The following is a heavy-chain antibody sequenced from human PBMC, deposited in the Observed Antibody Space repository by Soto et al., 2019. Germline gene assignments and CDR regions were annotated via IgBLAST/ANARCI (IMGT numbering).Heavy chain of an antibody. CDR3: ARHSSSWTECNWFDP. V-gene: IGHV4-31*03. D-gene: IGHD6-13*01. CDR1: GGSISSVGYY. Sequence: SETLSLTCTVSGGSISSVGYYWSWIRQHPGKGLEWIGYIYYSGSTYYNPSLKSRVTISVDTSKNQFSLKLSSVTAADTAVYYCARHSSSWTECNWFDPWGQGTLVTVSS. CDR2: IYYSGST. J-gene: IGHJ5*02.